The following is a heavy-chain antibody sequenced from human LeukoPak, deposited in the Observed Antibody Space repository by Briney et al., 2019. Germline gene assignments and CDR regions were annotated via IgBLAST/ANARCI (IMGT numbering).Heavy chain of an antibody. CDR3: ARDSPPDD. CDR1: GFTFSRNS. Sequence: PGGSLRLSCAASGFTFSRNSMNWVRQAPGKGLEWVSYISSSSSTIYYADSAKGRFTISRDNAKNSLYLQMNSLRAEDTAVYYCARDSPPDDWGQGTLVTVSS. J-gene: IGHJ4*02. CDR2: ISSSSSTI. V-gene: IGHV3-48*01.